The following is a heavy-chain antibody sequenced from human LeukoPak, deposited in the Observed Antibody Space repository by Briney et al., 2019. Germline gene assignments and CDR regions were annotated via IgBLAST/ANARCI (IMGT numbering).Heavy chain of an antibody. J-gene: IGHJ4*02. CDR2: IKSKTDGGTT. V-gene: IGHV3-15*01. CDR3: TTARGFYGDYEFDY. Sequence: GGSLRLSCAASGFTFSNAWMSWVRQAPGKGLEWVGRIKSKTDGGTTDYAAPVKGRFTISRDDSKNTLYLQMNSLKTEDTAVYYCTTARGFYGDYEFDYWGQGTLVTVSS. CDR1: GFTFSNAW. D-gene: IGHD4-17*01.